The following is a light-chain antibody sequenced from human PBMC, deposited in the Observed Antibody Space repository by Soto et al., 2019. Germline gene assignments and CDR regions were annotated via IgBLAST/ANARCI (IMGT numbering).Light chain of an antibody. Sequence: EIVLTQSPDTLSLSPGEGATLSCRASQSVTDSYLAWYQQKPGQAPRLLIYGASSRATGIPDRFSGSGSETDFTLTISRLEPEDFAVYYCQQYGSSPPITFGQGTRLEIK. CDR2: GAS. CDR1: QSVTDSY. CDR3: QQYGSSPPIT. J-gene: IGKJ5*01. V-gene: IGKV3-20*01.